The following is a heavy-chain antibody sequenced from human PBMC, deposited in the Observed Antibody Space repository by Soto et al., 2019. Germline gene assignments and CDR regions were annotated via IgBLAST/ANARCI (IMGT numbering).Heavy chain of an antibody. CDR1: DASISTATFY. J-gene: IGHJ4*02. V-gene: IGHV4-31*03. Sequence: QVHLQQSGPGLVKPSQTLSLTCTVSDASISTATFYWIRQLPGEALEWIGYIYYSGSAYYTSSLRSRATLSLDTSKSEFSLTLTSLTAADTAVYYCARGEVGVAGRLDHWGQGTLVTVSS. D-gene: IGHD3-3*01. CDR3: ARGEVGVAGRLDH. CDR2: IYYSGSA.